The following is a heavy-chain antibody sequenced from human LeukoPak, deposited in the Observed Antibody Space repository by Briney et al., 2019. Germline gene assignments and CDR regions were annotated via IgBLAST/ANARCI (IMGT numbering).Heavy chain of an antibody. CDR1: GGSISSGSYY. D-gene: IGHD5-18*01. V-gene: IGHV4-61*02. J-gene: IGHJ4*02. CDR2: IYTSGST. Sequence: SQTLSLTCTVSGGSISSGSYYWSWIRQPAGKGLEWIGRIYTSGSTNYNPSLKSRVTISVDTPKNQFSLKLSSVTAADTAVYYCARLGRYSYGWNWGQGTLVTVSS. CDR3: ARLGRYSYGWN.